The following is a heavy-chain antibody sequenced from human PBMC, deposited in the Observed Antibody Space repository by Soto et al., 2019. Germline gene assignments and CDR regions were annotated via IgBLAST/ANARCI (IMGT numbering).Heavy chain of an antibody. J-gene: IGHJ1*01. CDR3: ARAAAGTSEYFQH. Sequence: PGGYLRLSCAASGFTFSSYAMHWVRQAPGKGLEWVAVISYDGSNKYYADSVKGRFTISRDNSKNTLYLQMNSLRAEDTAVYYCARAAAGTSEYFQHWGQGTLVTVSS. CDR2: ISYDGSNK. CDR1: GFTFSSYA. D-gene: IGHD6-13*01. V-gene: IGHV3-30-3*01.